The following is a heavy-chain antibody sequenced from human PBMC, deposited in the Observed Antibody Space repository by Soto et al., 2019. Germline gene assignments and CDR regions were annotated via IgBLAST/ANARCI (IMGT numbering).Heavy chain of an antibody. V-gene: IGHV3-74*01. CDR3: AKDIRDYVLYAFDI. D-gene: IGHD4-17*01. Sequence: GGSLRLSCAASGFTFSSYWMHWVRQAPGKGLVWVSRINSDGSSTSYADSVKGRFTISRDNAKNSLYLQMNSLRAEDTALYYCAKDIRDYVLYAFDIWGQGTMVTVSS. CDR1: GFTFSSYW. CDR2: INSDGSST. J-gene: IGHJ3*02.